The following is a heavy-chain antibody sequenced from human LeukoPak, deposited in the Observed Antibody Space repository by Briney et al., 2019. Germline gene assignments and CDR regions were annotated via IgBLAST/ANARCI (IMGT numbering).Heavy chain of an antibody. D-gene: IGHD2-15*01. CDR3: AKGEAADCSGGSCYDWFDP. Sequence: ASVKVSCKASGYTFTSYGISWVRQAPGQGLEWMGWINAYNGNTNYAQKRHVSVTMTTATPTSTAYMELRSLRYDDTAVYYCAKGEAADCSGGSCYDWFDPWGQGTLVTVSS. J-gene: IGHJ5*02. CDR2: INAYNGNT. CDR1: GYTFTSYG. V-gene: IGHV1-18*01.